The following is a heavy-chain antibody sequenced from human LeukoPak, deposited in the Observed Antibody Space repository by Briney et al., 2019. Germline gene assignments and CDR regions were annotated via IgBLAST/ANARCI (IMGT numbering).Heavy chain of an antibody. CDR2: ISAYNGNT. J-gene: IGHJ6*04. V-gene: IGHV1-18*01. Sequence: GASVKVSCKASGYTFTSYGISWVRQAPGQGLEWMGWISAYNGNTNYAQKFQGRVTMTRDTSISTAYMELSRLRSDDTAVYYCARDQSGKSNKWLVLMPSDPAWRMDVWGKGTTVTISS. D-gene: IGHD6-19*01. CDR1: GYTFTSYG. CDR3: ARDQSGKSNKWLVLMPSDPAWRMDV.